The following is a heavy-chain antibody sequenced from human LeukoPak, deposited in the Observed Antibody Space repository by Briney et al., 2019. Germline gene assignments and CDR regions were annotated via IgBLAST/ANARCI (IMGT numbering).Heavy chain of an antibody. Sequence: GGSLRLSCAASGFTFSSYGMHWVRQAPGKGLEWVAFIRYDGSNKYYADSVKGRFTISRDNSKNTLYLQMNSLRAEDTAVYYCAKVGDSSGYYQNYFDYWGQGTPVTVSS. J-gene: IGHJ4*02. CDR2: IRYDGSNK. CDR1: GFTFSSYG. D-gene: IGHD3-22*01. V-gene: IGHV3-30*02. CDR3: AKVGDSSGYYQNYFDY.